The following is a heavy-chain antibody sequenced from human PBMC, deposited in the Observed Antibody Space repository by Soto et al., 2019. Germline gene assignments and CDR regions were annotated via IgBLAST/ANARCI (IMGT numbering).Heavy chain of an antibody. V-gene: IGHV4-30-2*01. CDR2: IYHSGST. J-gene: IGHJ4*02. Sequence: PSETLSLTCAVSGGSISSGGYSWSWIRQPPGKGLEWIGYIYHSGSTYYNPSLKSRVTISVDRSKNQFSLKLSSVTAADTAVYYCARARADYYGSGSYYKNWGQGTLVTVSS. CDR1: GGSISSGGYS. D-gene: IGHD3-10*01. CDR3: ARARADYYGSGSYYKN.